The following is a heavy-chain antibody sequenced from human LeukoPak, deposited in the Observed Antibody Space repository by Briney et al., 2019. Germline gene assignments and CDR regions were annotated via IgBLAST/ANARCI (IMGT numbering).Heavy chain of an antibody. J-gene: IGHJ3*02. CDR3: ARPPTYMVRGVIRPDDAFDI. CDR1: GGSISSYY. D-gene: IGHD3-10*01. V-gene: IGHV4-39*01. CDR2: IYYSGST. Sequence: SETLSLTCTVSGGSISSYYWGWIRQPPGKGLEWIGSIYYSGSTYYNPSLKSRVTISVDTSKNQFSLKLSSVTAADTAVYYCARPPTYMVRGVIRPDDAFDIWGQGTMVTVSS.